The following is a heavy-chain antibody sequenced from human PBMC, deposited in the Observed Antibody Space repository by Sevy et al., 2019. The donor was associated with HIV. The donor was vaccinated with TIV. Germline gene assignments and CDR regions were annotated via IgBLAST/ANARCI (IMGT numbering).Heavy chain of an antibody. Sequence: TESLSLTCAVSAYSISSDYYWGWVRHPPGKGLEWIGSIYHSGYSYYNPSFKSLVTISVNTSKNQFSLKLSSVTAADTAVYYCARSIGTQVAGLYYFDYWGQGTLVTVSS. V-gene: IGHV4-38-2*01. CDR1: AYSISSDYY. CDR3: ARSIGTQVAGLYYFDY. J-gene: IGHJ4*02. D-gene: IGHD6-19*01. CDR2: IYHSGYS.